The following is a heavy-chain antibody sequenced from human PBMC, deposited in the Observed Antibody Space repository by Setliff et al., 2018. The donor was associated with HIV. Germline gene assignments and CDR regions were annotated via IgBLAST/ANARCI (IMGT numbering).Heavy chain of an antibody. D-gene: IGHD1-7*01. CDR3: ARADRYNWNYEDY. CDR1: GFTFSSHW. Sequence: PGGSLRLSCAASGFTFSSHWMSWVRQAPGKGLEWVANIKQDGSEKHYVDSVRGRFTISRDNAKNSLYLQMNSLRVEDTAMYYCARADRYNWNYEDYWGQGTLVTVSS. CDR2: IKQDGSEK. V-gene: IGHV3-7*01. J-gene: IGHJ4*02.